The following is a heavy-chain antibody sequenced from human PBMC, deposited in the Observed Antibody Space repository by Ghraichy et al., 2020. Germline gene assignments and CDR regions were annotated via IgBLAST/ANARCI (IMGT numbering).Heavy chain of an antibody. CDR2: IYDSGST. CDR3: AREKTTVTSGLGGIYHYYYGMDV. D-gene: IGHD4-17*01. J-gene: IGHJ6*02. V-gene: IGHV4-59*01. CDR1: GGSISSYY. Sequence: ESLNISCTVSGGSISSYYWSWIRQPPGKGLEWIGYIYDSGSTNYHPSLKSRVTISVDTSKNQFSLKLSSVTAADTAVYYCAREKTTVTSGLGGIYHYYYGMDVWGQGTTVTVSS.